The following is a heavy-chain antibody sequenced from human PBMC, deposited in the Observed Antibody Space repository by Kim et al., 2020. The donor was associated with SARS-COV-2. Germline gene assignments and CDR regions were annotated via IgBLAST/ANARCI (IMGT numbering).Heavy chain of an antibody. CDR3: AKVSWQRLQQQRHY. V-gene: IGHV3-23*01. Sequence: GGSLRLSCVASGFTFSSYDWSWVRQAPGKGLEWVSAIDFRGTTYYADSVKGRFTISRDNSKNTLYLQMISLRAEDTAVYYCAKVSWQRLQQQRHYWGQGTLVTVSP. D-gene: IGHD6-13*01. CDR1: GFTFSSYD. CDR2: IDFRGTT. J-gene: IGHJ4*02.